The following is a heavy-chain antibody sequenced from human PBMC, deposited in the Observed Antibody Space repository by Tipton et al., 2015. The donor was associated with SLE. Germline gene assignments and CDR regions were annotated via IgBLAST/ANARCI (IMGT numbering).Heavy chain of an antibody. J-gene: IGHJ3*02. D-gene: IGHD1-26*01. Sequence: VQLVQSGGGLVQPGGSLRLSCAASGFTFSSYAMHWVRQAPGKGLEYVSAISSNGGSTYYANSVKGRFTISRDNSKNTLYLQMGSLRAEDMAVYYCASSSNVGAFDIWGQGTMVTVSS. CDR2: ISSNGGST. CDR3: ASSSNVGAFDI. V-gene: IGHV3-64*01. CDR1: GFTFSSYA.